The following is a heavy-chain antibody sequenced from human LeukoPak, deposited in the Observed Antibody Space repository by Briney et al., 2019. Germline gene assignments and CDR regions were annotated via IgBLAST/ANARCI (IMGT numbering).Heavy chain of an antibody. Sequence: GGSLRLSCAASGFTFSSYAMSWVRQAPGKGLVWVSHINSDGSTTSYADSVKGRFTISRDNAKNTLYLQMNSLRAEDTAVYYCARVGYSSTWYSFDYWGQGTLVTVSS. CDR3: ARVGYSSTWYSFDY. CDR2: INSDGSTT. V-gene: IGHV3-74*01. J-gene: IGHJ4*02. D-gene: IGHD6-13*01. CDR1: GFTFSSYA.